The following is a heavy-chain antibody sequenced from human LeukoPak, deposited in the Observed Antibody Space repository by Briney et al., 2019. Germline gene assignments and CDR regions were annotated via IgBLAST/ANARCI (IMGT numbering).Heavy chain of an antibody. Sequence: GGSLRLSCAASGFTFSSYAVSWVRQAPGKGLEWDSSISGSGGSTYSADSVKGRFTISRDNSKNTLYLQMNSLRAEDTALYYCAKDRSCTNDICHGDFDYWGQGTLVTVSS. CDR1: GFTFSSYA. CDR2: ISGSGGST. CDR3: AKDRSCTNDICHGDFDY. D-gene: IGHD2-8*01. V-gene: IGHV3-23*01. J-gene: IGHJ4*02.